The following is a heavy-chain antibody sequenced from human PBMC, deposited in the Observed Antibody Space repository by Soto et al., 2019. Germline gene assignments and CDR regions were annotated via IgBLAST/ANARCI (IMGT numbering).Heavy chain of an antibody. V-gene: IGHV4-34*01. J-gene: IGHJ6*02. CDR1: GGSFSCYY. D-gene: IGHD3-3*01. CDR2: INHSGST. Sequence: PSYPLRLTCSAGGGSFSCYYWSWIRQPPGKGLEWIGEINHSGSTNYNPSLKSRVTISVDTSKNQFSLELSSVTAADTAVYYCARMRSSDFLWGGSVENIGSSYSGMYSCGQDTTLTLS. CDR3: ARMRSSDFLWGGSVENIGSSYSGMYS.